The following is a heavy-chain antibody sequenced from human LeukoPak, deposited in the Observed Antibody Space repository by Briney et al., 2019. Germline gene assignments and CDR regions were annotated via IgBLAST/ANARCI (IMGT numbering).Heavy chain of an antibody. D-gene: IGHD2-2*01. J-gene: IGHJ4*02. CDR2: ISDNVRTT. CDR1: GFTFTNYV. Sequence: GGSLRLSCVASGFTFTNYVMSWVRRAPGKGLEWVSSISDNVRTTYYADSVKGRFTISRDNSKNTLYLQMNSLRVDDTAVYYCAKDPDCSVTSCQNYFDYWGQGTLVTVSS. CDR3: AKDPDCSVTSCQNYFDY. V-gene: IGHV3-23*01.